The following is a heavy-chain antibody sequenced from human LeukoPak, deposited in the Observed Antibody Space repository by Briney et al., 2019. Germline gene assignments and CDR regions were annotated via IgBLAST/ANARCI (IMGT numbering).Heavy chain of an antibody. V-gene: IGHV3-23*01. Sequence: RPGGSLRLSCAASGFTFSSYAMSWVRQAPGKGLEWVSAISGSGHNTYYADSVKGRFTISRDNAKNSLYLQMNSLRAEDTAVYYCARAGSGRSPDWFDPWGQGTLVTVSS. CDR1: GFTFSSYA. J-gene: IGHJ5*02. D-gene: IGHD1-26*01. CDR3: ARAGSGRSPDWFDP. CDR2: ISGSGHNT.